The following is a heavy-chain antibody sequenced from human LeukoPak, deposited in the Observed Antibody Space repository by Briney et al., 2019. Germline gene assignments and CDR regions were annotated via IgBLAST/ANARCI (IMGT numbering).Heavy chain of an antibody. D-gene: IGHD6-13*01. CDR2: IKQDGSEK. Sequence: PGGSLRLSCAASGFTFSSYWISWVRQAPGKGLEWVANIKQDGSEKYYVDSVKGRFTISRDNAKNSLYLQMNSLRAEDTAVYYCARVREQQLVTYYFDYWGQGTLVTVSS. J-gene: IGHJ4*02. V-gene: IGHV3-7*04. CDR3: ARVREQQLVTYYFDY. CDR1: GFTFSSYW.